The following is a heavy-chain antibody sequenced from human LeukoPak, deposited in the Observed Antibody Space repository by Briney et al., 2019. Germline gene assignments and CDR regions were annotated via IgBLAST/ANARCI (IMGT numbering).Heavy chain of an antibody. CDR2: IYYTGST. V-gene: IGHV4-39*01. Sequence: PSETLSLTCSVSGASISGGTYYWGWIRQPPGKGLEWIGSIYYTGSTYDNPSLKSRVTISVDTSKNQSSLKLSPVTAADTAVYYCARRGGSGRAFDYWGQGTLVTVSS. J-gene: IGHJ4*02. CDR1: GASISGGTYY. D-gene: IGHD1-26*01. CDR3: ARRGGSGRAFDY.